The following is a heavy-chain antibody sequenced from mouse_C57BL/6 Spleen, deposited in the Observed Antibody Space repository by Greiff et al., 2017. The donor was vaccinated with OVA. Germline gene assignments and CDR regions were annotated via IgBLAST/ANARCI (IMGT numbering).Heavy chain of an antibody. CDR2: IHPNSGST. CDR3: AYYGSSYVDY. D-gene: IGHD1-1*01. CDR1: GYTFTSYW. J-gene: IGHJ2*01. Sequence: QVHVKQPGAELVKPGASVKLSCKASGYTFTSYWMHWVKQRPGQGLEWIGMIHPNSGSTNYNEKFKSKATLTVDKSSSTAYMQLSSLTSEDSAVYYCAYYGSSYVDYWGQGTTLTVSS. V-gene: IGHV1-64*01.